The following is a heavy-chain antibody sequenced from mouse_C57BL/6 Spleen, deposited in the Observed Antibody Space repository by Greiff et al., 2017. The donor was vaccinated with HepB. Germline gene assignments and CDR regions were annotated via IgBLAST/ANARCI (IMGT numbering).Heavy chain of an antibody. V-gene: IGHV3-6*01. J-gene: IGHJ4*01. Sequence: EVQLQESGPGLVKPSQSLSLTCSVPGYSITSGYYWNWIRQFPGNKLEWMGYISYDGSNNYNPSLKNRISITRDTSKNQFFLKLNSVTTEDTATYYCAREIYYDYDGSYAMDYWGQGTSVTVSS. CDR1: GYSITSGYY. CDR3: AREIYYDYDGSYAMDY. D-gene: IGHD2-4*01. CDR2: ISYDGSN.